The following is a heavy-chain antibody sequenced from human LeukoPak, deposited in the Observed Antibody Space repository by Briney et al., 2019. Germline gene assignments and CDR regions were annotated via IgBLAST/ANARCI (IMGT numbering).Heavy chain of an antibody. CDR2: IYYSGST. D-gene: IGHD5-12*01. CDR3: ARGRSGYDSH. CDR1: GGSISSYY. J-gene: IGHJ4*02. Sequence: SETLSLTCTVSGGSISSYYWSWIRQPPGKGLEWIGSIYYSGSTSYNPSLKSRVTISVDTSKNQFSLKLSSVTAADTAVYYCARGRSGYDSHWGQGTLVTVSS. V-gene: IGHV4-39*01.